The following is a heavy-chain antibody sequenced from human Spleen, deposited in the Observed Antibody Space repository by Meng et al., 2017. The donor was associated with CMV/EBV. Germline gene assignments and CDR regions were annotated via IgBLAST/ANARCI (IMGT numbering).Heavy chain of an antibody. J-gene: IGHJ5*02. CDR1: GGSFSGYY. D-gene: IGHD3-16*01. V-gene: IGHV4-34*01. CDR2: INHSGST. CDR3: ARGGAFYYERGGENWFDP. Sequence: SETLSLTCAVYGGSFSGYYWSWIRQPPGKGLEWIGEINHSGSTNYNPSLKSRVTISVDTSTNQFSLKLSSVTAADTAVYYCARGGAFYYERGGENWFDPWGQGTQVTVSS.